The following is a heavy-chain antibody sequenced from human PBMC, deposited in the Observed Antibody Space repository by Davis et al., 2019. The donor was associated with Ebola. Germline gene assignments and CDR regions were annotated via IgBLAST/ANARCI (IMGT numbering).Heavy chain of an antibody. CDR2: IYYSGST. CDR1: GGSVSSGSYY. CDR3: ARARSSSWYLYYYMDV. Sequence: PGGSLRLSCTVSGGSVSSGSYYWSWIRQPPGKGLEWIGYIYYSGSTNYNPSLKSRVTISVDMSKNQFSLKVTSVTAADTAVYYCARARSSSWYLYYYMDVWGKGTTVTVSS. V-gene: IGHV4-61*01. D-gene: IGHD6-13*01. J-gene: IGHJ6*03.